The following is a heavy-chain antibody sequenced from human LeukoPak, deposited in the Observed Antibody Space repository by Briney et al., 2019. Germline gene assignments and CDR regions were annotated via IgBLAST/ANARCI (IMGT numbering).Heavy chain of an antibody. Sequence: PGGSLRPSCAASGFTFSSYSMNWVRQAPGKGLEWVSSISSSSSYIYYADSVKGRFTISRDNAKNSLYLQMNSLRAEDTAVYYCARDPGGGFSDYGDYGVEDYWGQGTLVTVSS. CDR3: ARDPGGGFSDYGDYGVEDY. J-gene: IGHJ4*02. CDR2: ISSSSSYI. CDR1: GFTFSSYS. V-gene: IGHV3-21*01. D-gene: IGHD4-17*01.